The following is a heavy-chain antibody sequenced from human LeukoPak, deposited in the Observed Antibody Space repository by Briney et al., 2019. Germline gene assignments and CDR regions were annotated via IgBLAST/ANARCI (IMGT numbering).Heavy chain of an antibody. J-gene: IGHJ6*02. D-gene: IGHD2-8*01. Sequence: GASVKVSCKASGYNFISYYMPWVRQAPGPGLKWMGIINPSGASTSYAQKFQDRVTMTRDTSTSTVYMELSSLKSEDTAVYYCAREDVVLVDAVRYYYYGMDVWGQGTTVTVSS. CDR1: GYNFISYY. CDR2: INPSGAST. V-gene: IGHV1-46*01. CDR3: AREDVVLVDAVRYYYYGMDV.